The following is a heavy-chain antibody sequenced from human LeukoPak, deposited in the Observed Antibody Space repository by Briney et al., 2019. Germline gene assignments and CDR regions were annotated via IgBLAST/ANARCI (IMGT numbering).Heavy chain of an antibody. CDR3: ARGRYYYDSSGYYQLKYYFDY. D-gene: IGHD3-22*01. V-gene: IGHV4-34*01. J-gene: IGHJ4*02. Sequence: PSETLSLTCALYGGSFSGYYWSWIRQPPGKGLEWIGEIKHSGSTNYNPSLKSRVTISVDTSKNQFSLKLSSVTAADTAVYYCARGRYYYDSSGYYQLKYYFDYWGQGTLVTVSS. CDR2: IKHSGST. CDR1: GGSFSGYY.